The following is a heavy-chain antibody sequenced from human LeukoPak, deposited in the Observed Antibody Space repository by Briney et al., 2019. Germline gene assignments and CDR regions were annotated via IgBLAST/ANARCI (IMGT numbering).Heavy chain of an antibody. CDR2: IYYSGST. Sequence: SETLSLTCTVSGGSISSYYWSWIRQPPGKGLEWIGYIYYSGSTNYNPSLKSRVTISVDTSKNQFSLKLSSVTAADTAVYYCARDSYADSGFDYWGQGTLVTVSS. J-gene: IGHJ4*02. CDR1: GGSISSYY. D-gene: IGHD4-17*01. CDR3: ARDSYADSGFDY. V-gene: IGHV4-59*01.